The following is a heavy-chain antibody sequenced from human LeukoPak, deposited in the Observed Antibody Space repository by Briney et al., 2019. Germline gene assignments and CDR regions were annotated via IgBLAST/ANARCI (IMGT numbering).Heavy chain of an antibody. V-gene: IGHV1-69*05. CDR1: GGTFSSYA. J-gene: IGHJ5*02. D-gene: IGHD2-8*01. CDR2: IIPIFGTA. CDR3: ARANCTSCVCFNWLDP. Sequence: SVNVSCKASGGTFSSYAISWVRQAPGQGLEWMGGIIPIFGTANYAQKFQGRVTITTDESTSTAYMELGSLRSEDTAVYYCARANCTSCVCFNWLDPLGQGTLVSVSS.